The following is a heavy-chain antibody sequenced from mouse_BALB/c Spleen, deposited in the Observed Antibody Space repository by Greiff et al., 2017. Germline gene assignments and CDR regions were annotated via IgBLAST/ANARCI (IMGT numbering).Heavy chain of an antibody. D-gene: IGHD2-4*01. CDR1: GFTFSSYA. CDR3: ARSHDYDGEAMDY. CDR2: ISSGGST. J-gene: IGHJ4*01. V-gene: IGHV5-6-5*01. Sequence: EVMLVESGGGLVKPGGSLKLSCAASGFTFSSYAMSWVRQTPEKRLEWVASISSGGSTYYPDSVKGRFTISRDNARNILYLQMSSLRSEDTAMYYCARSHDYDGEAMDYWGQGTSVTVSS.